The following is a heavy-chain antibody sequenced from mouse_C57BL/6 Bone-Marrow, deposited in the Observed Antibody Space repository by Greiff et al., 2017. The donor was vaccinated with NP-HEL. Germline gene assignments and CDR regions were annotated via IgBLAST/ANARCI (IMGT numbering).Heavy chain of an antibody. D-gene: IGHD2-1*01. Sequence: QVQLKQPGAELVMPGASVKLSCKASGYTFTSYWMHWVKQRPGQGLEWIGEIDPSDSYTNYNQKFKGKSTLTVDKSSSTAYMQLSSLTSEDSAVYYCALYSPYYFDYWGQGTTLTVSS. CDR2: IDPSDSYT. CDR1: GYTFTSYW. V-gene: IGHV1-69*01. J-gene: IGHJ2*01. CDR3: ALYSPYYFDY.